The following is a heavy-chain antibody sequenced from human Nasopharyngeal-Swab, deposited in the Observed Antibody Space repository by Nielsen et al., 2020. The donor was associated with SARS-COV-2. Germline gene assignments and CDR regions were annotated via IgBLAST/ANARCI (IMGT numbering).Heavy chain of an antibody. CDR1: GGSISRSQW. D-gene: IGHD3-22*01. CDR3: AKLYYDSSGPGDI. J-gene: IGHJ3*02. V-gene: IGHV4-4*02. Sequence: SETLSLTCAVSGGSISRSQWWPWVRQPPGKGREWIGEIFPSGSTKYSPSLKSRVTISIDESKNQFSLILTSVTAADAAVYYCAKLYYDSSGPGDIWGRGTMVTVSS. CDR2: IFPSGST.